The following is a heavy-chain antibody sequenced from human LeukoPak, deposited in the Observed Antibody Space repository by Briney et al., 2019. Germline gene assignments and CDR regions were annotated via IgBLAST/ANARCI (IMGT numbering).Heavy chain of an antibody. J-gene: IGHJ4*02. CDR3: ARIAPDRRSDY. CDR1: GFSLSNARMG. Sequence: SGPTLVNPTETLTLTCTVSGFSLSNARMGVSWIRQPPGKALEWLAHIFSNDEKSYSTSLKSRLTVSKDTSKSQVVLTMTNMDPVDTATYYCARIAPDRRSDYWGQGTLVTVSS. CDR2: IFSNDEK. V-gene: IGHV2-26*01. D-gene: IGHD3-22*01.